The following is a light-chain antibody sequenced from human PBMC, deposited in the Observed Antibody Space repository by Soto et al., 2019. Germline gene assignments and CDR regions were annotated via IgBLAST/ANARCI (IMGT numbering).Light chain of an antibody. V-gene: IGLV1-40*01. CDR1: SSNIGAGYD. J-gene: IGLJ2*01. CDR3: QSYDSSLSVV. CDR2: GNS. Sequence: QSVLTQPPSVSGGPGQRVTISCTGSSSNIGAGYDVHWYQQLPGTAPKLLIYGNSNRPSGVPDRFSGSKSGTSASLAITGLQAKDEADYYCQSYDSSLSVVFGGGTKLTVL.